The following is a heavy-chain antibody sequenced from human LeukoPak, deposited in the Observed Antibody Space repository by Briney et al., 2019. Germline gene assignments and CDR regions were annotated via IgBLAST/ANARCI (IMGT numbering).Heavy chain of an antibody. CDR3: AKGEGYYDSSGYLLDAFDI. CDR1: GFTFSSYG. J-gene: IGHJ3*02. V-gene: IGHV3-23*01. Sequence: GGSLRLSCAASGFTFSSYGMSWVRQAPGKGLEWVSAISGSGGSTYYADSVKGRFTISRDNSKNTLYLQMNSLRAEDTAVYYCAKGEGYYDSSGYLLDAFDIWGQGTMVTVSS. D-gene: IGHD3-22*01. CDR2: ISGSGGST.